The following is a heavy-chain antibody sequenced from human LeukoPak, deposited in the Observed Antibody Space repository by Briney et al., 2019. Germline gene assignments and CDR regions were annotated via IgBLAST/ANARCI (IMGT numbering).Heavy chain of an antibody. CDR3: ARSVDTAVDDAFDI. D-gene: IGHD5-18*01. J-gene: IGHJ3*02. CDR1: GGTFSSYA. V-gene: IGHV1-69*01. Sequence: SVKVSCKASGGTFSSYAISWVRQAPGQGLEWMGGIIPIFGTANYARKFQGRVTITADESTSTAYMELSSLRSEDTAVYYCARSVDTAVDDAFDIWGQGTMVTVSS. CDR2: IIPIFGTA.